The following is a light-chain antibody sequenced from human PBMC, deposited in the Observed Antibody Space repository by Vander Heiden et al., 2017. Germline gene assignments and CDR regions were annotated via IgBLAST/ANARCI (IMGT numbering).Light chain of an antibody. Sequence: DIQMTQSPSTLSASVGDRVTITCRANEHISRWLAWNQQKPGKAPKLLIYRASSLESGVPSRCSGSGSGTEFTLTISSRQPDDHATYYCQQDDRGRTFGQGTKVEVK. J-gene: IGKJ1*01. CDR1: EHISRW. CDR3: QQDDRGRT. CDR2: RAS. V-gene: IGKV1-5*03.